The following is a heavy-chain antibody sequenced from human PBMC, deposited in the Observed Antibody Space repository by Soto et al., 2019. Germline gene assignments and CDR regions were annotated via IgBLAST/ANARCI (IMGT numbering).Heavy chain of an antibody. CDR3: ARGRKVTTVTTFYYYYMDV. V-gene: IGHV4-34*01. D-gene: IGHD4-17*01. J-gene: IGHJ6*03. CDR1: GGSFSGYY. CDR2: INHSGST. Sequence: PSETLSLTCAVYGGSFSGYYWSWIRQPPGKGLEWIGEINHSGSTNYNPSLKSRVTISVDTSKNQFSLKLSSVTAADTAVYYCARGRKVTTVTTFYYYYMDVWGKGTTVTVSS.